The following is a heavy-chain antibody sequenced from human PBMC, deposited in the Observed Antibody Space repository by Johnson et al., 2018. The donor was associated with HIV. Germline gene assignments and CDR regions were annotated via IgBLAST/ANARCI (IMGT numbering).Heavy chain of an antibody. CDR1: GFTFSSYG. Sequence: QVQLVESGGGVVQPGRSLRLSCAASGFTFSSYGMHWVRQAPGKGLEWVAVRWYDGSNKYYEDSVKGRFPISRDNSKNTLYLQMNSLRAEDTAVYYCAKDSPGEGDAFDIWGQGTMVTVSS. CDR3: AKDSPGEGDAFDI. D-gene: IGHD3-10*01. V-gene: IGHV3-33*06. J-gene: IGHJ3*02. CDR2: RWYDGSNK.